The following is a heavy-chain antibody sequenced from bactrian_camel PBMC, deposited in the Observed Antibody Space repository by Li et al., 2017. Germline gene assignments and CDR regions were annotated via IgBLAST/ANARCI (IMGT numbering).Heavy chain of an antibody. Sequence: HVQLVESGGGSVQAGGSLQLSCVVSGYYGAACTGWFRQAPGKEREGLATIYTPGAYTQYADSVKGRFTISHDVAKRTLSLQMSNIEAEDTATYYCAARYDVCTLSRYGYTTWGQGTQVTVS. CDR2: IYTPGAYT. CDR1: GYYGAAC. J-gene: IGHJ4*01. D-gene: IGHD3*01. V-gene: IGHV3S1*01. CDR3: AARYDVCTLSRYGYTT.